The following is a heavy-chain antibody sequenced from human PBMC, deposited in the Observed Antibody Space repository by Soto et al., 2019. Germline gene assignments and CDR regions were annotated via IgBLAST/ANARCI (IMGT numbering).Heavy chain of an antibody. CDR2: IKSKTDGGTT. J-gene: IGHJ6*02. V-gene: IGHV3-15*01. CDR3: TTKTTVTPYGMDV. CDR1: GFTFSNAW. Sequence: GGSLRLSCAASGFTFSNAWMSWVRQAPGKGLEWVGRIKSKTDGGTTDYAAPVKGRFTISRDDSKNTLYLQMNSLKTEDTAVYYCTTKTTVTPYGMDVWGQGTTVTVSS. D-gene: IGHD4-17*01.